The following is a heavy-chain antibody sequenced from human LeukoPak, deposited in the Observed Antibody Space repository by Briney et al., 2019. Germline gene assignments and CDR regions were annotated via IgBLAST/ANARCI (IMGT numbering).Heavy chain of an antibody. CDR3: ARDLGYCSSTSCYLNWFDP. D-gene: IGHD2-2*01. J-gene: IGHJ5*02. CDR2: IYYSGST. V-gene: IGHV4-59*01. CDR1: GGSISSYY. Sequence: SETLSLTCTVSGGSISSYYWSWIRQPPGKGLEWIGYIYYSGSTNYNPSLKSRVTISVDTSKNQFSLKLSSVTAADTAVYYCARDLGYCSSTSCYLNWFDPWGQGTLVTASS.